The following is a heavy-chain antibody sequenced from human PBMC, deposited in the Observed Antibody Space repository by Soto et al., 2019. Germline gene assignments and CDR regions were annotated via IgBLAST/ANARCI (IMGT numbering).Heavy chain of an antibody. Sequence: QVQLVQSGAEVKKPGSSVKVSCKASGGTFSSYAISWVRQAPGQGLEWMGGIIPIFGTANYAQKFQGRVTITADESTSTDYMELSSLRSEDTAVYYCARELAGANYYYYVWGSYRFGWFDPWGQGTLVTVSS. CDR2: IIPIFGTA. CDR3: ARELAGANYYYYVWGSYRFGWFDP. J-gene: IGHJ5*02. V-gene: IGHV1-69*01. CDR1: GGTFSSYA. D-gene: IGHD3-16*02.